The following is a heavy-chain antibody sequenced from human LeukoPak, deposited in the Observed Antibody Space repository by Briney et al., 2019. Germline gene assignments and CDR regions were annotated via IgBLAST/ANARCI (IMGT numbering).Heavy chain of an antibody. CDR1: GGSISSSSYY. V-gene: IGHV4-39*07. J-gene: IGHJ4*02. CDR3: ARGRHGSAYYFDY. CDR2: INHSGST. D-gene: IGHD2-15*01. Sequence: SETLSLTCTVSGGSISSSSYYWGWIRQPPGKGLEWIGEINHSGSTNYNPSLKSRVTISVDTSKNQFSLKLSSVTAADTAVYYCARGRHGSAYYFDYWGQGTLVTVPS.